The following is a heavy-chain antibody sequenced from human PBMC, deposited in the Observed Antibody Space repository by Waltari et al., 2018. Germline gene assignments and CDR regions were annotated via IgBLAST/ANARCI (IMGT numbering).Heavy chain of an antibody. Sequence: QVQLVESGGGVVQPGRSLRLSCAASGFIFSRYGMHWVRQAPGKGMEWEAVIWYDGSNKYDVDAVKGRFTISRDNSKNTLYLQMNSLRAEDTAVYYCARDKGSTEAGPFDYWGQGTLVTVSS. D-gene: IGHD2-21*02. CDR3: ARDKGSTEAGPFDY. V-gene: IGHV3-33*01. CDR2: IWYDGSNK. CDR1: GFIFSRYG. J-gene: IGHJ4*02.